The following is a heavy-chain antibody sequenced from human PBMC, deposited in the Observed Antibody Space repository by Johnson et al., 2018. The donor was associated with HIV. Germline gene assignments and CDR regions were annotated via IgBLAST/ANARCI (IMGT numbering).Heavy chain of an antibody. Sequence: VQLVESGGGLIQPGGSLRLSCAASGFTVSSNYMSWVRQAPGTGLEWVSVISGSGGSTYYADSVKGRFTISRDNSKNTLYRQLNSLRAEDTAVYHCARERYGSQAIDAFDIWGQGTMVTVSS. V-gene: IGHV3-66*03. D-gene: IGHD2-15*01. CDR3: ARERYGSQAIDAFDI. CDR1: GFTVSSNY. CDR2: ISGSGGST. J-gene: IGHJ3*02.